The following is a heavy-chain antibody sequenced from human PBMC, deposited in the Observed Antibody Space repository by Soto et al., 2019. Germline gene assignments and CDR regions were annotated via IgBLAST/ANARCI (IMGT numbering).Heavy chain of an antibody. D-gene: IGHD3-22*01. Sequence: SSETLSLPCGVSGDSISNSRFYWAWIRQPPGEGLEWIGSIYHTGNAYYNPSLKSRVTISVDTSKNQFSLKVTSVTAADTALYYCARDYFDSSDYTTNWFDPWGQGTLVTVSS. J-gene: IGHJ5*02. CDR1: GDSISNSRFY. V-gene: IGHV4-39*01. CDR2: IYHTGNA. CDR3: ARDYFDSSDYTTNWFDP.